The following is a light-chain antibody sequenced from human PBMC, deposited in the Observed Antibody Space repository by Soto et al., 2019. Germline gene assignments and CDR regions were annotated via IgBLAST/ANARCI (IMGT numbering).Light chain of an antibody. CDR2: GAS. V-gene: IGKV3-20*01. CDR1: QSVSSSF. Sequence: EIVLTQSPGTLSLSPGERATLSCRASQSVSSSFLAWYQQKPGQAPRLLIYGASSRATGIPVRFSGSGSGTDFTRTISRLEPEYFAVYYWQQCGGSPITFGQGTRLEI. J-gene: IGKJ5*01. CDR3: QQCGGSPIT.